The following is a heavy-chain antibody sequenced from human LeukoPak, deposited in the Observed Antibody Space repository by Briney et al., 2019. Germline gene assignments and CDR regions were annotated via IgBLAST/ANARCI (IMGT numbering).Heavy chain of an antibody. CDR3: ARDSTYAFDF. V-gene: IGHV3-48*01. CDR1: GFTFSSYA. Sequence: GGSLRLSCAASGFTFSSYAMHWVRQAPGKGLEWVSYISISSTTIYYADSVEGRFTISRDNAKDSLYLQMNSLRAEDTAVYYCARDSTYAFDFWGQGTLVTVSS. J-gene: IGHJ4*02. D-gene: IGHD2-2*01. CDR2: ISISSTTI.